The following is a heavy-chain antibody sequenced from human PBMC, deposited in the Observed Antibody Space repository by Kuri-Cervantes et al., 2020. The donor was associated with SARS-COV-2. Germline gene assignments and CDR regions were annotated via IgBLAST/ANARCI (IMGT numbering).Heavy chain of an antibody. D-gene: IGHD6-19*01. CDR2: ISSSSSYI. CDR3: ASLPAVAGYFDY. J-gene: IGHJ4*02. V-gene: IGHV3-21*01. Sequence: LSLTCAASGFTFSSYNIHWVRQAPGKGLEWVSSISSSSSYIYYADSVKGRFTISRDNAKNSLYLQMNSLRAEDTAVYYCASLPAVAGYFDYWGQGTLVTVSS. CDR1: GFTFSSYN.